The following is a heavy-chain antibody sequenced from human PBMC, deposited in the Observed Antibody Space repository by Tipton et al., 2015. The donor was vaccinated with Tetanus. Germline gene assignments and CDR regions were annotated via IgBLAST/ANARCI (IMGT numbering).Heavy chain of an antibody. CDR3: ATEYSSSSGYYYYGMDV. J-gene: IGHJ6*02. D-gene: IGHD6-6*01. V-gene: IGHV3-7*01. CDR2: IKLDGSET. CDR1: GFTFSAYW. Sequence: SLRLSCAASGFTFSAYWMSWVRQAPGKGLDWVANIKLDGSETYYVDSVKGRFTISRDNAKNSLYLQMNSLRAEDTAVYYCATEYSSSSGYYYYGMDVWGQGTTVTVSS.